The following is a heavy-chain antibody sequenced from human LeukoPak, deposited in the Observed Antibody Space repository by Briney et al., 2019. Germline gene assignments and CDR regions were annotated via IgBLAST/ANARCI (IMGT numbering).Heavy chain of an antibody. CDR3: ARDRYSGYDPSNWFDP. D-gene: IGHD5-12*01. J-gene: IGHJ5*02. V-gene: IGHV1-18*01. Sequence: ASVKVSCKASGYTFTSYGISWVRQAPGQGLEWMGWISAYNGNTNYAQKLQGRVIMTTDTSTSTAYMELRSLRSDDTAVYYCARDRYSGYDPSNWFDPWGQGTLVTVSS. CDR2: ISAYNGNT. CDR1: GYTFTSYG.